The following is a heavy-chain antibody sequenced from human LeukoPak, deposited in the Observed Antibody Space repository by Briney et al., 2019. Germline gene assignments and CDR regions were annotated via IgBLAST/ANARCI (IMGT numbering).Heavy chain of an antibody. CDR3: AREYSSSSGSVSDY. CDR1: GFTFSSYN. Sequence: GGSLRLSCAASGFTFSSYNMNWVRQAPGKGLEWVSYITSSSSTIYYADSVKGRFTISRDNAKNSLYLQMNSVRDEDTAVYYCAREYSSSSGSVSDYWGQGTLVTVSS. D-gene: IGHD6-6*01. V-gene: IGHV3-48*02. J-gene: IGHJ4*02. CDR2: ITSSSSTI.